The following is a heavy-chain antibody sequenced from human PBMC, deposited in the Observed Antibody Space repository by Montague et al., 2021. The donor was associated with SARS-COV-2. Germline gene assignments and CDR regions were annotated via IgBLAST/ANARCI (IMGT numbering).Heavy chain of an antibody. V-gene: IGHV4-39*01. CDR2: IYYSGST. J-gene: IGHJ5*02. CDR1: GGSISSSSYY. D-gene: IGHD3-22*01. CDR3: ARGVTMIVVVMQYNWFDP. Sequence: SETLSLTCTVSGGSISSSSYYWGWIRQPPGKGLEWIGSIYYSGSTYYNPSLKSRVTISVDTSKNQFSLKLSSVTAADTAVYYCARGVTMIVVVMQYNWFDPWGQGTLVTVSS.